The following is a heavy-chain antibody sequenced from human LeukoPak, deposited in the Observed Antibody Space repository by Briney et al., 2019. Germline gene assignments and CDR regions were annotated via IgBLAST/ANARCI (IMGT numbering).Heavy chain of an antibody. Sequence: GGSLRLSCAASGFTFSSYAMSWVRQAPGKGLEWVSAISGSGGSTYYADSVKGRFTISRDNSKNTLYLQMNSLRAEDTAVYYCASKWFGELSSDYWGQGTLVTVSS. CDR3: ASKWFGELSSDY. CDR1: GFTFSSYA. V-gene: IGHV3-23*01. D-gene: IGHD3-10*01. J-gene: IGHJ4*02. CDR2: ISGSGGST.